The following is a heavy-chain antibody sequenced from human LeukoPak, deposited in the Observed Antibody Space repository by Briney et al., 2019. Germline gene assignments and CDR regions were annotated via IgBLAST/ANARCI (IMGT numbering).Heavy chain of an antibody. CDR1: GFTFSDYW. CDR2: ISSSSSHT. D-gene: IGHD2-15*01. V-gene: IGHV3-11*06. Sequence: GGSLRLSCAVSGFTFSDYWMTWIRQAPGKGLEWISYISSSSSHTNYADSVKGRFTISRDNAKNSLYLQMNTLRAEDTAVYYCARDPYCGGGSCYSNYFDYWGQGTLVTVSS. CDR3: ARDPYCGGGSCYSNYFDY. J-gene: IGHJ4*02.